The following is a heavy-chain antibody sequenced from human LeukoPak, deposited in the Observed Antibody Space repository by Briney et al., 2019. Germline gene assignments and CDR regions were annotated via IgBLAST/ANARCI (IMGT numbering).Heavy chain of an antibody. V-gene: IGHV1-69*06. CDR1: AGTFSSYA. CDR3: ATDRVGATYGLKAFDI. D-gene: IGHD1-26*01. CDR2: IIPIFGTA. J-gene: IGHJ3*02. Sequence: GASVKVSCKASAGTFSSYAIIWVRQAPGQGLEWVGGIIPIFGTADYAQKFHGRVTMTEDTSTDTAYMELSSLRSGDTAVYYCATDRVGATYGLKAFDIWGQGTMVTVSS.